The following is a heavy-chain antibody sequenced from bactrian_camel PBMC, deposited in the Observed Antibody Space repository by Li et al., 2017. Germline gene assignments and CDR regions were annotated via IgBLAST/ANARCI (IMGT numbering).Heavy chain of an antibody. CDR1: GNTLSHGC. Sequence: HVQLVESGGGSVQAGGSLRLSCVISGNTLSHGCMAWFRQAPGKQWCRHVRRFRGGPIHHLPRQRKNTVYLRMNSLKPEDTAMYYCAARGPYCYTKLSVRDFTYWGQGTQVTVS. D-gene: IGHD2*01. CDR2: QWCRH. V-gene: IGHV3-3*01. J-gene: IGHJ6*01. CDR3: AARGPYCYTKLSVRDFTY.